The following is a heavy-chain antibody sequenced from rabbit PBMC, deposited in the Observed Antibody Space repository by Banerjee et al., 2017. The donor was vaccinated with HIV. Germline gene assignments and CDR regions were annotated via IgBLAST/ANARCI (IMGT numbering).Heavy chain of an antibody. J-gene: IGHJ4*01. CDR3: ARDLVVVVGCNFGW. CDR2: INTSSGIA. Sequence: QEQLVEYGGDLVKPEGSLTLTCTASGFSFSNNYVMCWVRQAPGKGLEWIACINTSSGIAVYASWAKGRFTNSKSSSTTVTRQMTSLTAADTATYFCARDLVVVVGCNFGWWGPGPL. CDR1: GFSFSNNYV. V-gene: IGHV1S45*01. D-gene: IGHD5-1*01.